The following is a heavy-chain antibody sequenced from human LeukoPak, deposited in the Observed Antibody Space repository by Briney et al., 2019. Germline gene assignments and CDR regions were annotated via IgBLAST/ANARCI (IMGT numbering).Heavy chain of an antibody. V-gene: IGHV3-30*04. CDR2: ISYDGSNK. J-gene: IGHJ4*02. CDR1: GFTFSSYA. D-gene: IGHD6-13*01. CDR3: ARGSAAGTFDY. Sequence: PGGSLRLSCAASGFTFSSYAMHWVRQAPGKGLEWVAVISYDGSNKYYADSVKGRFTIFRDNSKNTLYLQMNSLRAEDTAVYYCARGSAAGTFDYWGQGTLVTVSS.